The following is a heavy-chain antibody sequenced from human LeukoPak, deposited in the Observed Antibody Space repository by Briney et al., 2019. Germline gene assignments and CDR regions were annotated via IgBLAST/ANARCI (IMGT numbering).Heavy chain of an antibody. CDR2: ISYDGSNK. CDR1: GFTFTNYA. CDR3: ARSHVAGGYFDY. Sequence: GRSLRLSCAASGFTFTNYAMHWVRQAPGKGLEWVAVISYDGSNKYYADSVKGRFTISRDNSKNTLYLQMNSLRAEDTAVYYCARSHVAGGYFDYWGQGTLVTVSS. D-gene: IGHD6-19*01. V-gene: IGHV3-30*04. J-gene: IGHJ4*02.